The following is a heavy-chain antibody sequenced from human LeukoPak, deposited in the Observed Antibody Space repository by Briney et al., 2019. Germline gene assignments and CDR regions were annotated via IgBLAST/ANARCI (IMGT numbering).Heavy chain of an antibody. V-gene: IGHV4-39*01. Sequence: PSETLSLTCTVSGGSISSSSYYWGWIRQPPGKGLEWIGSIYYSGSTYYNPSLKSRVTISVDTSKNQFSLKLSSVTAADTAVYYCARLDPRYNWNYGIPPSAFDIWGQGTMVTVSS. CDR3: ARLDPRYNWNYGIPPSAFDI. CDR2: IYYSGST. J-gene: IGHJ3*02. D-gene: IGHD1-7*01. CDR1: GGSISSSSYY.